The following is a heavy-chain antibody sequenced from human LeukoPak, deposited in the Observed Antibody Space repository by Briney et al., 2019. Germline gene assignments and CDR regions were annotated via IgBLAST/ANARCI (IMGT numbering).Heavy chain of an antibody. Sequence: ASVKVSCKASGYTFTRYYMHWVRQAPGQGLEWIGIINPSGGSTSYAQKFQGRVTMTRDTSTSTVYMELSSLRSEDTAVYYGSAYDSVAFDIWGQGTMVTVSS. J-gene: IGHJ3*02. V-gene: IGHV1-46*03. CDR1: GYTFTRYY. CDR3: SAYDSVAFDI. D-gene: IGHD3-22*01. CDR2: INPSGGST.